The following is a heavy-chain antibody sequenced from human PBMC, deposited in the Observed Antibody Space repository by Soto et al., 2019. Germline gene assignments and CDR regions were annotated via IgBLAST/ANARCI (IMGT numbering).Heavy chain of an antibody. J-gene: IGHJ6*02. V-gene: IGHV3-30*19. CDR3: ARDGRLFWRGRSDTHYYCGLDV. D-gene: IGHD3-3*01. CDR2: ISEDENNK. CDR1: GFTFSNHG. Sequence: QVHLVESGGGVVQPGTSLRLSCAASGFTFSNHGLHWVRQAPGKGLEWVAVISEDENNKTYADSVKGRFTISRDNSKNTLYLQMNSLRAEDTAIYYCARDGRLFWRGRSDTHYYCGLDVWGQGTTVTVSS.